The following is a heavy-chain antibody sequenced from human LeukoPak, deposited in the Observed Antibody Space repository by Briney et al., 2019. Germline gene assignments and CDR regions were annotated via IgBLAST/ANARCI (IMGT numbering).Heavy chain of an antibody. V-gene: IGHV4-59*01. CDR2: IYYSGST. Sequence: SETLSLTCIVSGGSISSYYWSWIRQPPGKGLEWIGYIYYSGSTDYNPSLKSRVTISVDTSKNQFSLKLSSVTAADTAVYYCARQVYSSSWSYYFEYWGQGILVTVSS. D-gene: IGHD6-13*01. CDR3: ARQVYSSSWSYYFEY. CDR1: GGSISSYY. J-gene: IGHJ4*02.